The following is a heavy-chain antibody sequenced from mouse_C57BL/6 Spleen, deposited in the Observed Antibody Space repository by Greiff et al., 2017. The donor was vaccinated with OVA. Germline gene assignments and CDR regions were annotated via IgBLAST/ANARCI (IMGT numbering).Heavy chain of an antibody. D-gene: IGHD1-1*01. CDR2: ISDGGSYT. CDR3: AREGNYGSSSAWFAY. V-gene: IGHV5-4*01. Sequence: EVKLMESGGGLVKPGGSLKLSCAASGFTFSSYAMSWVRQTPEKRLEWVATISDGGSYTYYPANVKGRFTISRDNAKNNLYLQMSHLKSEDTAMFYCAREGNYGSSSAWFAYWGQGTLVTVSA. J-gene: IGHJ3*01. CDR1: GFTFSSYA.